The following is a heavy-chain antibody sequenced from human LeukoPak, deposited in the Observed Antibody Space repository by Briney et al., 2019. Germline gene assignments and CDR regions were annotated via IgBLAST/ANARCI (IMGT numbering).Heavy chain of an antibody. D-gene: IGHD6-13*01. V-gene: IGHV4-39*01. J-gene: IGHJ4*02. CDR3: ARFSSLVDY. CDR1: GGSISSSSYY. Sequence: SETLSLTCTVSGGSISSSSYYWGWIRQPPGKRLEWIGSIYYSGSTYYNPSLKSRVTISVDTSKNQFSLKLSSVTAADTAVYYCARFSSLVDYWGQGTLVTVSS. CDR2: IYYSGST.